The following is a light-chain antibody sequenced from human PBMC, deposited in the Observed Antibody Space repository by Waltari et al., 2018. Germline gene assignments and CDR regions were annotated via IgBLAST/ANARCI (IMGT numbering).Light chain of an antibody. J-gene: IGLJ3*02. V-gene: IGLV3-25*03. CDR3: QSADSTSNYRM. Sequence: SYELTQPPSVSVSPGQTARITCPGNTLSYQYTFWYQQKPGQAPVLVIYKDRERPSGIPERFSGSSSGTLVTLTSSGVQAEDEADYYCQSADSTSNYRMFGGGTKLTVL. CDR1: TLSYQY. CDR2: KDR.